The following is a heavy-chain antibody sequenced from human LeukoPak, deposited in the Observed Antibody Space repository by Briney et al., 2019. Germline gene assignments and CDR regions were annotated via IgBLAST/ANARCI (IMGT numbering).Heavy chain of an antibody. CDR2: TYYSGST. CDR3: ARAGGYCSSTSCSHYFDY. J-gene: IGHJ4*02. CDR1: GGSISSYY. V-gene: IGHV4-59*01. Sequence: PSETLSLTCTVSGGSISSYYWSWIRQPPGKGLEWIGYTYYSGSTNYNPSLKSRVTISVDTSKNQFSLKLSSVTAADTAVYYCARAGGYCSSTSCSHYFDYWGQGTLVTVSS. D-gene: IGHD2-2*01.